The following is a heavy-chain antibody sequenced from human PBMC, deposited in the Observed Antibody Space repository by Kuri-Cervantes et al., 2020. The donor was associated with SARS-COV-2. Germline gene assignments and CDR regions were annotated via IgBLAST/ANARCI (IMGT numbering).Heavy chain of an antibody. J-gene: IGHJ3*01. CDR2: ISNDGSNI. Sequence: GESLKISCAASGFTFSSYAMHWVRQAPGKGLEWVAVISNDGSNIYYADSVKGRFTISRDNSKNTLYLQMSSLRAEDTAVYYCAREWKRYRAFDFWGQGTMVTVSS. D-gene: IGHD1-1*01. CDR1: GFTFSSYA. CDR3: AREWKRYRAFDF. V-gene: IGHV3-30-3*01.